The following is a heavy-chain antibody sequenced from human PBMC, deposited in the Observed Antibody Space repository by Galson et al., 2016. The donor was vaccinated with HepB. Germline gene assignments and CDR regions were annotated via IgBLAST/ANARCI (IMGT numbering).Heavy chain of an antibody. CDR1: GFVFGSFG. V-gene: IGHV3-30*18. Sequence: SLRLSCAASGFVFGSFGMHWVRQAPGKGREWVAFMLYDGRSEFYADSVKGRYTISRDNSKNTLFLQLNSLRPEDTAVYYCAKDRMPYSAFQVDYWGLGILVTVSS. CDR3: AKDRMPYSAFQVDY. J-gene: IGHJ4*02. CDR2: MLYDGRSE. D-gene: IGHD1-26*01.